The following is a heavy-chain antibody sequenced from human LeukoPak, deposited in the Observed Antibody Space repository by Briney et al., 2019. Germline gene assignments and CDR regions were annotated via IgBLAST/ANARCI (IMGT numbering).Heavy chain of an antibody. CDR2: IYYRGST. J-gene: IGHJ4*02. D-gene: IGHD3-22*01. CDR1: GGSISSYY. CDR3: ARAYDSSGCFDY. V-gene: IGHV4-59*01. Sequence: SETLSLTCTVSGGSISSYYWSWIRQPPGKGLEWIGDIYYRGSTNYHPSLKSRVTISVDTSKNQFSLKLSSVTAADTAVYYCARAYDSSGCFDYWGQGTLVTVSS.